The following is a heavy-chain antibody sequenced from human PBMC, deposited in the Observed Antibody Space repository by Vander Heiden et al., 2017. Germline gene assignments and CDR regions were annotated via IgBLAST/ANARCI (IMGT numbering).Heavy chain of an antibody. J-gene: IGHJ6*02. CDR1: GYTFTGYY. V-gene: IGHV1-2*04. D-gene: IGHD6-13*01. CDR3: ARGIAAAGTTYYHYYGMDV. Sequence: VQLVPSGAAVKKPGASVTVSCKASGYTFTGYYMHWVRQAPGQGLEWMGWINPNSGGTNEAQKFQGWVTMTRDTSISTAYRELSRLRSDDTAVYYCARGIAAAGTTYYHYYGMDVWGQGTTVTVSS. CDR2: INPNSGGT.